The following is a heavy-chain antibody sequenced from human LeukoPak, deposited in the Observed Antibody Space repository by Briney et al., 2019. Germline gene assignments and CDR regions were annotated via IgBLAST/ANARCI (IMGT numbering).Heavy chain of an antibody. CDR1: GGSISSYY. Sequence: PSETLSLTCTVSGGSISSYYWSWVRQPAGKGLEWIGRIYASGNTNYNPSLKGRVTMTVDTSKNQFSLNLSSVTAADTAVYYCANSRSSSWYRRGAFDIWGQGTMVTVSS. J-gene: IGHJ3*02. V-gene: IGHV4-4*07. D-gene: IGHD6-13*01. CDR2: IYASGNT. CDR3: ANSRSSSWYRRGAFDI.